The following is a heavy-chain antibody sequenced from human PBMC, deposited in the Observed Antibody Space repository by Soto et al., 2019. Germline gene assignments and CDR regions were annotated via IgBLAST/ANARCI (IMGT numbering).Heavy chain of an antibody. CDR1: GYTLTDYY. CDR3: AREGGAAPGPRREWYLDL. Sequence: QVHLVQSGAEVKKPGASVTVSCKTSGYTLTDYYMHWVRPAPGQGLEWMDWSNPHTGDTGIAERFQGRITMTRDTSTNTAHMGLTSLTSDDTAIYYCAREGGAAPGPRREWYLDLWGRGSLVTVSS. CDR2: SNPHTGDT. J-gene: IGHJ2*01. D-gene: IGHD6-6*01. V-gene: IGHV1-2*02.